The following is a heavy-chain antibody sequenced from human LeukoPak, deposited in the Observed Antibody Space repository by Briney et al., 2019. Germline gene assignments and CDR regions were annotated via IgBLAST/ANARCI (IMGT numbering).Heavy chain of an antibody. Sequence: SETLSLTCTVSGGSISSSSYYWGWIRQPPGKGLEWIGSIYYSGSTYYNPSLKSRVTISVDTSKNQFSLKLSSVTAADTAVYYCARDLRGSSYAHRYFDYWGQGTLVTVSS. V-gene: IGHV4-39*07. CDR3: ARDLRGSSYAHRYFDY. CDR1: GGSISSSSYY. CDR2: IYYSGST. J-gene: IGHJ4*02. D-gene: IGHD6-13*01.